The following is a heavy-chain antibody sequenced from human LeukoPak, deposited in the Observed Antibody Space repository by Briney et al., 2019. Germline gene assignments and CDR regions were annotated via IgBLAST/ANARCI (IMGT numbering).Heavy chain of an antibody. V-gene: IGHV3-33*01. CDR2: IWYDGSNK. Sequence: PGRSLRLSCAASGFTFSSYGMHWVRQAPGKGLEWVAVIWYDGSNKYYADSVKGRFTISRDNSKNTLYLQMNSLRAEDTAVYYCARDHGPDFPHLFDPWGQGTLVTVSS. CDR3: ARDHGPDFPHLFDP. J-gene: IGHJ5*02. CDR1: GFTFSSYG. D-gene: IGHD2-21*02.